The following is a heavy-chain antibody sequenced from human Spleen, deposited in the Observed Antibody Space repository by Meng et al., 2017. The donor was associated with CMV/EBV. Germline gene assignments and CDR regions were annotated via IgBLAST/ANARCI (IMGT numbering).Heavy chain of an antibody. CDR2: IWYDGSNK. J-gene: IGHJ6*02. CDR3: ARDYGSGSYYIDYYYYGMDV. D-gene: IGHD3-10*01. V-gene: IGHV3-30*19. CDR1: GFMFSSFD. Sequence: GGSLRLSCAASGFMFSSFDMHWVRQAPGKGLEWVAVIWYDGSNKYYADSVKGRFTISRDNSKNTLYLQMNSLRAEDTAVYYCARDYGSGSYYIDYYYYGMDVWGQGTTVTVSS.